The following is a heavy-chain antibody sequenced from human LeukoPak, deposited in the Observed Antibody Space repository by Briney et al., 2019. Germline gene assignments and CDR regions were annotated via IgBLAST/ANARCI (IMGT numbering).Heavy chain of an antibody. CDR2: IIPIFGTA. CDR3: ARVGGAAAVIFDY. CDR1: GGTXSSYA. D-gene: IGHD6-13*01. V-gene: IGHV1-69*13. J-gene: IGHJ4*02. Sequence: SVKVSCKASGGTXSSYAISGVRQAPGQGLEWMGGIIPIFGTANYAQKFQGRVTITADESTSTAYMELSSLRSEDTAVYYCARVGGAAAVIFDYWGQGTLVTVSS.